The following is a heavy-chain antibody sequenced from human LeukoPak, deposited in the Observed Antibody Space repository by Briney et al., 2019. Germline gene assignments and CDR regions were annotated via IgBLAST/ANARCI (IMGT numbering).Heavy chain of an antibody. Sequence: GASVKVSCKASGFTFTSSAMQRVRQARGQRLEWIGWIVVGSGNTNYAQKCQERVTITRDMSTSTAYMELSSLRSEDTAVYYCAAVLPPSLAAAGTFDYWGQGTLVAVSS. CDR1: GFTFTSSA. CDR2: IVVGSGNT. CDR3: AAVLPPSLAAAGTFDY. D-gene: IGHD6-13*01. J-gene: IGHJ4*02. V-gene: IGHV1-58*02.